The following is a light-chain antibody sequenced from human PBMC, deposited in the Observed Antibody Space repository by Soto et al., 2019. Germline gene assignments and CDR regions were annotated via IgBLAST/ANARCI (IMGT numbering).Light chain of an antibody. Sequence: DVVMTRTPLSLSFAPGQPASISCKSIQSLLHITGETFLFWYLQKPGQSPQLLIYEVSTRVSGVPDRFSGSGSGTDFTLEISRVETDDVGIYYCMQSTQLPPTFGQGTRLEIK. V-gene: IGKV2D-29*02. CDR1: QSLLHITGETF. CDR2: EVS. CDR3: MQSTQLPPT. J-gene: IGKJ5*01.